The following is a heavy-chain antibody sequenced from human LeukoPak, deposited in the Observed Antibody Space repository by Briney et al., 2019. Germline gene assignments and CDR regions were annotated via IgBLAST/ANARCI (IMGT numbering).Heavy chain of an antibody. Sequence: ASVKVSCKTSGYRFTSFGISWVRQAPGQGLEWMGWISGYNGNINYAQQFQGRVTMTTATSTSTVYMELRSLRSDDTAVYYCASQGQWLAPETYYYYYGMDVWGQGTTVTVSS. V-gene: IGHV1-18*01. CDR1: GYRFTSFG. J-gene: IGHJ6*02. D-gene: IGHD6-19*01. CDR3: ASQGQWLAPETYYYYYGMDV. CDR2: ISGYNGNI.